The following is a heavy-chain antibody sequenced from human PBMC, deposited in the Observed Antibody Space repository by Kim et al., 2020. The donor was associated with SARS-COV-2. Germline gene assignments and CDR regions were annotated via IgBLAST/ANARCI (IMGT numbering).Heavy chain of an antibody. CDR1: GFTFGTYA. J-gene: IGHJ2*01. Sequence: GGSLRLSCAASGFTFGTYAMSWVRPSPGKVLDFVSSISCICCSTYYADSVKGRFTISRDNSRNTLYLQMNSLRAEDTAVYYCAKEKVEQWYFDVWGRGTLVTVSS. CDR3: AKEKVEQWYFDV. CDR2: ISCICCST. V-gene: IGHV3-23*01. D-gene: IGHD6-13*01.